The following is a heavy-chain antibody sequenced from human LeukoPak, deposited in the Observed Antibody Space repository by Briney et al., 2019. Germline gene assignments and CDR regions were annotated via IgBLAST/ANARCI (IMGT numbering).Heavy chain of an antibody. J-gene: IGHJ4*02. D-gene: IGHD3-16*01. V-gene: IGHV4-59*01. CDR1: GGSISSYY. CDR3: ARVVFGGMDV. Sequence: ETLSLTCTVSGGSISSYYWSWIRQPPGKGLEWIGSIYYSGSTNYNPSLTSRVTISVDTSKNQFSLKLSSVTAADTAVYYCARVVFGGMDVWGQGTLVTVSS. CDR2: IYYSGST.